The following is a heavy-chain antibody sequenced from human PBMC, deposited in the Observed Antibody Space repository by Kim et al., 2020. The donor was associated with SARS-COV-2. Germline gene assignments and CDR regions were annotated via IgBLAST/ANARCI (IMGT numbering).Heavy chain of an antibody. J-gene: IGHJ4*02. Sequence: GGSLRLSCAASGFKFSDYAMHWVRQAPDKGLEWLAFVSFDGGEKFFADSVKGRFSISRDNSNNILYLRMTGLTSDDTAFYYCVKPLMGVLPPSPFDLWGQGTLVTVSS. CDR2: VSFDGGEK. V-gene: IGHV3-30-3*02. CDR3: VKPLMGVLPPSPFDL. D-gene: IGHD3-16*01. CDR1: GFKFSDYA.